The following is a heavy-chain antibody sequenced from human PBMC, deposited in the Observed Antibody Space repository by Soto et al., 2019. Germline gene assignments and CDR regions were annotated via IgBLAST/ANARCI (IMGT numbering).Heavy chain of an antibody. CDR1: GGNFSRNA. CDR2: IVPIFGTP. J-gene: IGHJ5*02. CDR3: SREMTSGYSRTWFDP. V-gene: IGHV1-69*06. D-gene: IGHD5-18*01. Sequence: QMQLVQSGAEVKEPGSSVKVSCKASGGNFSRNAVSWVRQAPGQGLEWVGAIVPIFGTPNYAPKFRGRVTITVDKSTDSVFMELSSLTSEDTAIYYCSREMTSGYSRTWFDPWGQGTLVTVSS.